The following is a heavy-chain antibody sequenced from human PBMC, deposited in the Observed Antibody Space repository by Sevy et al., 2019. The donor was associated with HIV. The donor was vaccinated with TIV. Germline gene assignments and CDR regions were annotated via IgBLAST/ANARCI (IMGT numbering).Heavy chain of an antibody. CDR3: VRNGCDNGVCYGDY. V-gene: IGHV3-33*01. J-gene: IGHJ4*02. D-gene: IGHD2-8*01. CDR1: GFTFSNYG. Sequence: GGSLRLSCAASGFTFSNYGMHWVRQAPGKGLEWVAVMWYDGGDKYYSDSVKGRFTISRDNFKNTLSLQMNSLRAEDTAVYCCVRNGCDNGVCYGDYWGQGTLVTVSS. CDR2: MWYDGGDK.